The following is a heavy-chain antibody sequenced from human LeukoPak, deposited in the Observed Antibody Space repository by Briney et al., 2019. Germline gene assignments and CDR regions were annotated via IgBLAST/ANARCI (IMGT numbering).Heavy chain of an antibody. J-gene: IGHJ3*02. CDR3: ARVDSSGWFLRYDAFDI. Sequence: PGGSLRLSCSASGFTFSDYYMSLIRQAPGRGLEWVAYISGSGNTIHYTDSVKGRFTVSRDNAKNSVYLQMNSLRAEDTAVYYCARVDSSGWFLRYDAFDIWGQGTMVTVSS. CDR2: ISGSGNTI. D-gene: IGHD6-19*01. CDR1: GFTFSDYY. V-gene: IGHV3-11*04.